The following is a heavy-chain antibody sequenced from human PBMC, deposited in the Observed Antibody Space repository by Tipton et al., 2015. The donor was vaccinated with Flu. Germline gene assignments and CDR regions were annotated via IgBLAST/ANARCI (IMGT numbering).Heavy chain of an antibody. Sequence: SLRLSCAASDFTFSGYNMNWVRQAPGKGLEWVSSISRSSTYIYYADSVKGRFTIARDNAKNSLYLQMNSLRAEDTAVYYCAGGTDCSSTTCYQGRDAFDIWGQGTMIPSPQ. V-gene: IGHV3-21*01. J-gene: IGHJ3*02. CDR3: AGGTDCSSTTCYQGRDAFDI. CDR1: DFTFSGYN. CDR2: ISRSSTYI. D-gene: IGHD2-2*01.